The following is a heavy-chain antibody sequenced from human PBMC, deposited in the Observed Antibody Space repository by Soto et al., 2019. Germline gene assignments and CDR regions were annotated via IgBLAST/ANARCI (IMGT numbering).Heavy chain of an antibody. CDR1: GGSFSGYY. Sequence: TSETLSLTCAVYGGSFSGYYWSWIRQPPGKGLEWIGEINHSGSTNYNPSLKSRVTISVDTSKNQFSLKLSFVTAAVTAVYYCPSQIRLSRSGWYEWRTIVGKGGQGTLVTGSS. J-gene: IGHJ4*02. D-gene: IGHD6-19*01. V-gene: IGHV4-34*01. CDR3: PSQIRLSRSGWYEWRTIVGK. CDR2: INHSGST.